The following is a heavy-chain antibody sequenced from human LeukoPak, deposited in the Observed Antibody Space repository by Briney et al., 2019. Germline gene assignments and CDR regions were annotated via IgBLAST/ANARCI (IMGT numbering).Heavy chain of an antibody. CDR1: GYTFTSYD. Sequence: ASVKVSCKASGYTFTSYDINWVRQATGQGLEWMGWMNPNSGNTGYAQKFQGRVTITRNTSISTAYMERSSLRSEDTAVYYCARGGNNWNYLYYFDYWGQGTLVTVSS. CDR3: ARGGNNWNYLYYFDY. CDR2: MNPNSGNT. V-gene: IGHV1-8*03. J-gene: IGHJ4*02. D-gene: IGHD1-7*01.